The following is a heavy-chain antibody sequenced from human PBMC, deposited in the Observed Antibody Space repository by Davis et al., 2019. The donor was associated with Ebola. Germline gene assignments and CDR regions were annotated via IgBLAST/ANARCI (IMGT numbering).Heavy chain of an antibody. CDR1: GGSISSSSYY. CDR3: ARDGHFDY. Sequence: PSETLSLTCTVSGGSISSSSYYWGWIRQPPGKGLEWIGSIYYSGSTYYNPSLKSRVTISVDTSKNQFSLKLSSVTAADTAVYYCARDGHFDYWGQGTLVTVSS. V-gene: IGHV4-39*07. J-gene: IGHJ4*02. CDR2: IYYSGST.